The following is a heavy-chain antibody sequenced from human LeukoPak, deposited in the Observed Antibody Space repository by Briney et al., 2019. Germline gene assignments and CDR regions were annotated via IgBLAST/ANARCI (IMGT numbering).Heavy chain of an antibody. CDR3: ARDMGYSYFDH. D-gene: IGHD5-18*01. V-gene: IGHV3-21*01. CDR2: ISSSSSSYI. J-gene: IGHJ4*02. CDR1: GFTFSSYS. Sequence: PGGSLRLSCAASGFTFSSYSMNWVRQAPGKGLEWVSSISSSSSSYIYYADSVKGRFTISGDNAKNSLYLQMNSLRAEDTAVYYCARDMGYSYFDHWGQGTLVAVSS.